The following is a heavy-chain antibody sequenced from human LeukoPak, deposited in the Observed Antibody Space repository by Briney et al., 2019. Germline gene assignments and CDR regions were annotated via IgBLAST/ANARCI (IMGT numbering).Heavy chain of an antibody. CDR2: IRSKAYGGTT. D-gene: IGHD2-15*01. V-gene: IGHV3-49*03. J-gene: IGHJ6*02. CDR1: GFTFGDYA. CDR3: TWAGPRRYCSGGSCYPLGSYYYGMDV. Sequence: PGGSLRLSCTASGFTFGDYAMSWFRQAPGKGLEWVGFIRSKAYGGTTEYAASVKGGFTISRDDSKSIAYLQMNSLKTEDTAVYYCTWAGPRRYCSGGSCYPLGSYYYGMDVWGQGTTVTVSS.